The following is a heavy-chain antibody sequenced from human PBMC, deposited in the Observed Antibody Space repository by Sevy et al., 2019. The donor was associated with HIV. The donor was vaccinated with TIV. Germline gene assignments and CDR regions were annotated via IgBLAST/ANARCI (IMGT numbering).Heavy chain of an antibody. CDR2: ISHDGRYK. CDR1: GFTFSNYD. J-gene: IGHJ4*02. D-gene: IGHD2-21*02. V-gene: IGHV3-30*03. CDR3: ARLVSCGGDCYYLDS. Sequence: GGSLRLSCAASGFTFSNYDLHWVRQAPGKGLDWVAVISHDGRYKNYADSVKVVFTISRDNLRNTLFLQMDSLRPDDTAVYFCARLVSCGGDCYYLDSWGQGALVTVSS.